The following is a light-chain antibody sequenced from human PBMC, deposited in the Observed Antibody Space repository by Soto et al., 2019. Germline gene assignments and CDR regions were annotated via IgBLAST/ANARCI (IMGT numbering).Light chain of an antibody. CDR2: KAS. J-gene: IGKJ1*01. V-gene: IGKV1-5*03. Sequence: IQMTQSPSTLSASVVDRVAITCRASDNIDTWVAWYQQKPGKAPKLLIYKASTLKSGVPSRFSGSGSGTEFTLTISSLQPDDFATYYCQHYNSYSEAFGQGTKVDIK. CDR1: DNIDTW. CDR3: QHYNSYSEA.